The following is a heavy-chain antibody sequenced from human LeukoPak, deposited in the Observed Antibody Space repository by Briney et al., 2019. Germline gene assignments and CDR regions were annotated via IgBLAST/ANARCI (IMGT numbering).Heavy chain of an antibody. CDR3: ARVPNVGYNWFDP. V-gene: IGHV4-59*01. D-gene: IGHD1-26*01. CDR1: GGSISSYY. CDR2: IYYSGST. Sequence: SETLSLTCTVSGGSISSYYWSWIRQPPGKGLKWIGYIYYSGSTNYNPSLKSRVTISVDTSKDQFSLKLSSVTAADTAVYYCARVPNVGYNWFDPWGQGTLVTVSS. J-gene: IGHJ5*02.